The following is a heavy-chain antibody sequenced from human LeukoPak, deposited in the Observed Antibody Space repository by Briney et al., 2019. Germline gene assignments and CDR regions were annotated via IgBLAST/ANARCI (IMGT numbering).Heavy chain of an antibody. CDR2: VYHIGNT. CDR1: GGAISDYY. Sequence: SETLSLTCTVSGGAISDYYWTWVRQPPGKGLEWIGFVYHIGNTNYSPSHKGRVTISVDTSKNQFSLKLSSVTAADTAVYYCASNTYDSSGYYPRQVYYFDYWGQGTLVTVSS. D-gene: IGHD3-22*01. J-gene: IGHJ4*02. CDR3: ASNTYDSSGYYPRQVYYFDY. V-gene: IGHV4-59*12.